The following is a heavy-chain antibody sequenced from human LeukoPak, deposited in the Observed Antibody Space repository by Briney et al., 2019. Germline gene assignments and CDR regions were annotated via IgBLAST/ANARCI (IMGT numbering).Heavy chain of an antibody. D-gene: IGHD6-6*01. CDR3: ARGPNSNWSGLDF. CDR1: GFSFSSFW. J-gene: IGHJ4*02. V-gene: IGHV3-74*01. Sequence: GGSLRLSCTASGFSFSSFWMSWVRQAPGKGLVWVSRISPTGSTASYADSVKGRFTVSRDNAKNTLYLQVNNLRAEDTAVYYCARGPNSNWSGLDFWGQGTLLTVSS. CDR2: ISPTGSTA.